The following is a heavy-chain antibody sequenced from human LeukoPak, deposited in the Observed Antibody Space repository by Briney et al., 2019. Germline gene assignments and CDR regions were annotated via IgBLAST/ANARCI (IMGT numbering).Heavy chain of an antibody. CDR1: GGSISSGSNY. J-gene: IGHJ3*02. CDR2: IYTSGST. V-gene: IGHV4-61*09. CDR3: ARYSAGRYDFWSGYFHAFDI. D-gene: IGHD3-3*01. Sequence: SETLSLTCTVSGGSISSGSNYWSWIRQPAGKGLEWIGHIYTSGSTKYNPSLKSRVTISVDTSKYQFSLKLTSVTAADTAMYYCARYSAGRYDFWSGYFHAFDIWGQGTMVTVSS.